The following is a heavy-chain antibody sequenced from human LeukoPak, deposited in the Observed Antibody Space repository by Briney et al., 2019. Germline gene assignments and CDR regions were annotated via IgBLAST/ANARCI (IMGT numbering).Heavy chain of an antibody. J-gene: IGHJ4*02. V-gene: IGHV4-38-2*01. Sequence: SETLSLTCAVSGYSISSGYYWGWIRQPPGEGLEWIGRIYHSGSTYYNPSLKGRFTISIDTSKNHFSLNLNSVTAADPSVFYCASLSGWLRDYWGQGTLVTVSS. CDR2: IYHSGST. D-gene: IGHD6-19*01. CDR3: ASLSGWLRDY. CDR1: GYSISSGYY.